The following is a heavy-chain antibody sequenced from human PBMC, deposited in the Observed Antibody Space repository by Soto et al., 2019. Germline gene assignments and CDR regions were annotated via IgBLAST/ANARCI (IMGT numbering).Heavy chain of an antibody. V-gene: IGHV1-18*01. J-gene: IGHJ6*02. D-gene: IGHD3-10*01. CDR1: GYTFTTFG. CDR3: SAGITLVRGVISYGMDV. Sequence: GASVKVSCKASGYTFTTFGITWVRQAPGQGLEWMGWIAPYNGVTNYAQNLQDRFTMTTDTSTSTGYMELRSLRSDDTAVCYCSAGITLVRGVISYGMDVWGQGTTVTVSS. CDR2: IAPYNGVT.